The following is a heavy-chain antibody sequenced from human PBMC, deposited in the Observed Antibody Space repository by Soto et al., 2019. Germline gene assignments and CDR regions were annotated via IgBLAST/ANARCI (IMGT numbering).Heavy chain of an antibody. CDR1: GGSISSGNYY. CDR2: IYYSGST. V-gene: IGHV4-31*03. D-gene: IGHD3-22*01. Sequence: QVQLQESGPGLVKPSQTLSLTCTVSGGSISSGNYYWSWIRQHPGKGLEWIGYIYYSGSTYYNPSLKSRVTIAVDTSKNQFSLKLSSVTAADTAVYYCARTSFDTSGTAADPWGQGTLVTVSS. CDR3: ARTSFDTSGTAADP. J-gene: IGHJ5*02.